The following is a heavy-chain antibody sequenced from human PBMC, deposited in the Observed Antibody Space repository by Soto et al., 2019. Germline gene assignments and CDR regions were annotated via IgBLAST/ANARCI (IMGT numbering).Heavy chain of an antibody. V-gene: IGHV1-69*06. Sequence: QVQLVQSGAEVKKPGSSVKVSCKASGGTFSSYAISWVRQAPGQGLEWMGGIIPIFGTANYAQKFQGRVTTTADKSTSTAYMELSSLRSEDTAVYYCARERIVATITGYYYYGMDVWGHGTTVTVSS. CDR1: GGTFSSYA. J-gene: IGHJ6*02. CDR2: IIPIFGTA. CDR3: ARERIVATITGYYYYGMDV. D-gene: IGHD5-12*01.